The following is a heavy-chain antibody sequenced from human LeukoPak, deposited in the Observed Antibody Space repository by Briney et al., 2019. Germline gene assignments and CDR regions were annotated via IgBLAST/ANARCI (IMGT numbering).Heavy chain of an antibody. D-gene: IGHD3-22*01. J-gene: IGHJ4*02. CDR3: ARAHPEYYDSRGRNPLDY. Sequence: ASVKVSCKASGYSFSGYGISWVRQAPGQGLEWMGWISAYNGNTNYAQQLQGRVTMTTDTSTSTANMELRSLRSDDTAVYYCARAHPEYYDSRGRNPLDYWGQGTLVTVSS. CDR2: ISAYNGNT. V-gene: IGHV1-18*01. CDR1: GYSFSGYG.